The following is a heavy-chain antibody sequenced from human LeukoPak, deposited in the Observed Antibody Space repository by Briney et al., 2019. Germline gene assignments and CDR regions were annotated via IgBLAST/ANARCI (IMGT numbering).Heavy chain of an antibody. CDR3: ARMSLTTIFGVVIINYYMDV. CDR2: TRNEANSHTT. Sequence: GGSLRLSCAASGFTLSDHYIDWVRQAPGKGLEWVGRTRNEANSHTTEYAASVKGRFTISRDDSENSLYLQMNSLKTEDTAVYYCARMSLTTIFGVVIINYYMDVWGKGTTVTVSS. J-gene: IGHJ6*03. V-gene: IGHV3-72*01. CDR1: GFTLSDHY. D-gene: IGHD3-3*01.